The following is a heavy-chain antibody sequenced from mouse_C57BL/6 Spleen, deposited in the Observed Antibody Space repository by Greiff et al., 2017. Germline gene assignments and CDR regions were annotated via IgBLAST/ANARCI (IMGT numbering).Heavy chain of an antibody. D-gene: IGHD2-3*01. CDR1: GYAFSSSW. CDR3: ARYDGYYLFAY. Sequence: VKLQESGPELVKPGASVKISCKASGYAFSSSWMNWVKQRPGKGLEWIGLIYPGDGDTNYNGKFKGKATLTADKSSSTAYMQLSSLTSEDSAVYFCARYDGYYLFAYWGQGTLVTVSA. J-gene: IGHJ3*01. V-gene: IGHV1-82*01. CDR2: IYPGDGDT.